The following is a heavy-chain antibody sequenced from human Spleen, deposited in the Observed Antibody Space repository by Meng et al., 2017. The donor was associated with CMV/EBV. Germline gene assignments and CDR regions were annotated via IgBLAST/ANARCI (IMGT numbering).Heavy chain of an antibody. CDR1: GYTFTNYG. Sequence: ASVKVSCKTSGYTFTNYGINWVRQAPGQGLEWMGWINPNSGGTNYAQKFQGRVTMTRDTSISTAYMELSRLRSDDTAVYYCARGHDILTDRDYHHHMDVWGQGTTVTVSS. CDR3: ARGHDILTDRDYHHHMDV. D-gene: IGHD3-9*01. V-gene: IGHV1-2*02. J-gene: IGHJ6*02. CDR2: INPNSGGT.